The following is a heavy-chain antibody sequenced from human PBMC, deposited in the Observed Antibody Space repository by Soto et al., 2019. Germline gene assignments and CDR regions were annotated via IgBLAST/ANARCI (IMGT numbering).Heavy chain of an antibody. Sequence: GGSLRLSCAATGFTFSSYSMNWVRQASGKGLEWVSAISGSGGSTYYADSVKGRFTISRDNSKNTLYLQMNSLRAEDTAVYYCAKASGWFGEFDYWGQGTLVTVSS. D-gene: IGHD3-10*01. V-gene: IGHV3-23*01. CDR3: AKASGWFGEFDY. J-gene: IGHJ4*02. CDR2: ISGSGGST. CDR1: GFTFSSYS.